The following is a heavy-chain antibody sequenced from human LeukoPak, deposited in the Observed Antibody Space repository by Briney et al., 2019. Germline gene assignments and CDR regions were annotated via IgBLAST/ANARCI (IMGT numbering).Heavy chain of an antibody. Sequence: PSETLSLTCTVSGGSISSYYWSWIRQPAGKGLEWIGRIYTSGSTNYNPSLKSRVTMSVDTSKNQFSLKLSSVTAADTAVYYCAREKRWELVSRQTPIEYLDYWGQGTLVTVSS. CDR1: GGSISSYY. J-gene: IGHJ4*02. V-gene: IGHV4-4*07. D-gene: IGHD1-26*01. CDR3: AREKRWELVSRQTPIEYLDY. CDR2: IYTSGST.